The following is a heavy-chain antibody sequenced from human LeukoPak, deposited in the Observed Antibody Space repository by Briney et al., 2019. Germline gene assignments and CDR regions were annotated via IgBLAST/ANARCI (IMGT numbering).Heavy chain of an antibody. CDR1: GFTFSSYE. J-gene: IGHJ4*02. CDR2: ISSSGSTI. D-gene: IGHD3-16*01. V-gene: IGHV3-48*03. Sequence: GGSLRLSCAASGFTFSSYEINWVRQAPGKGLEWVSYISSSGSTIYYADSVKGRFTISRDNAKNSLYLQMNSLRAEDTAVYYCARDEPVWGYWGQGTLVTVSS. CDR3: ARDEPVWGY.